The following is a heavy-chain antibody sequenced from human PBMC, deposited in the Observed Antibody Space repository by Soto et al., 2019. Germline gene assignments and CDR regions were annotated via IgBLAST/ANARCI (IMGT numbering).Heavy chain of an antibody. CDR2: IIPIFGTA. V-gene: IGHV1-69*13. J-gene: IGHJ4*02. Sequence: GASVKVSCKASGGTFSSYAISWVRQAPGQELEWMGGIIPIFGTANYAQRFQGRVTITADESTSTAYMELSSLRSEDTAVYYCASGSHPPQFDYWGQGTLVTVSS. CDR1: GGTFSSYA. CDR3: ASGSHPPQFDY.